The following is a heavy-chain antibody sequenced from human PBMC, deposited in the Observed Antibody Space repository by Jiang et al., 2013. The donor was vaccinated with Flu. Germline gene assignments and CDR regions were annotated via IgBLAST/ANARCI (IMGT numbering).Heavy chain of an antibody. Sequence: KGLEWIGYIYYSGSTNYNPSLKSRVTISVDTSKNQFSLKLSSVTAADTAVYYCARGYGSGSYWVDWYFDLWGRGTLVTVSS. V-gene: IGHV4-59*01. CDR2: IYYSGST. D-gene: IGHD3-10*01. CDR3: ARGYGSGSYWVDWYFDL. J-gene: IGHJ2*01.